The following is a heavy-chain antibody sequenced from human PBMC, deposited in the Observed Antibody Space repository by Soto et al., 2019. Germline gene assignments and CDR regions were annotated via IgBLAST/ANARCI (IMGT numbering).Heavy chain of an antibody. Sequence: VAVISYDGSNEYYADSVKGRFTISRDNSKNTLFLQMDSLRADDTAVYYCAKDSLYSSSSLDYWGQGTLVTVSS. D-gene: IGHD6-6*01. J-gene: IGHJ4*02. V-gene: IGHV3-30*18. CDR2: ISYDGSNE. CDR3: AKDSLYSSSSLDY.